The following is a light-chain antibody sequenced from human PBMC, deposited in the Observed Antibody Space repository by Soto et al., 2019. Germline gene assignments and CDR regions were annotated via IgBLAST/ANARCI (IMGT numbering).Light chain of an antibody. CDR1: QSVSSSY. CDR3: QQYGSSPRT. V-gene: IGKV3-20*01. Sequence: EIVLTQSPGTLSLSPGERATLSCRASQSVSSSYLAWYQQKPGQAPRLLIYGASSRATGIRDRFSGSGSGTDFTLTISRLEPEDFAAYYCQQYGSSPRTFGRGTKVEIK. J-gene: IGKJ1*01. CDR2: GAS.